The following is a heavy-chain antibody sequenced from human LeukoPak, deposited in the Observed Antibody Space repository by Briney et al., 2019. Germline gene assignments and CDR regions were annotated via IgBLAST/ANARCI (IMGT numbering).Heavy chain of an antibody. V-gene: IGHV4-39*01. CDR1: GGSISSSSYY. Sequence: SETLSLTCTVSGGSISSSSYYWGWIRQPPGKGLEWIGSIYYSGSTYYNPSLKSRVTISVDTSKNQFSLKLSSVTAADTAVYYCARYSGSYHAGWYFGLWGRGTLVTVSS. CDR2: IYYSGST. D-gene: IGHD1-26*01. J-gene: IGHJ2*01. CDR3: ARYSGSYHAGWYFGL.